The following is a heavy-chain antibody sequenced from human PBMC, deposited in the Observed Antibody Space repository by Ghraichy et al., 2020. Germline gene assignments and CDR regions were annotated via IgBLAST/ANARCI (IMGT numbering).Heavy chain of an antibody. CDR2: INAKSGDT. CDR1: GYTFIRND. CDR3: ARGYSLGGNSPFDH. J-gene: IGHJ4*02. Sequence: ASVKVSCKASGYTFIRNDINWFRQATGQGLEWLGWINAKSGDTGYARKLQGRVTITRNTSITTAYMELSSLRSEDTAVYYCARGYSLGGNSPFDHWGQGTLVTVSS. V-gene: IGHV1-8*03. D-gene: IGHD4-23*01.